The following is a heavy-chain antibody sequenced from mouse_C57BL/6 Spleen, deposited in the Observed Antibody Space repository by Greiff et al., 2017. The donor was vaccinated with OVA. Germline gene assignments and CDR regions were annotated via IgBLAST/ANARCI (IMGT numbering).Heavy chain of an antibody. CDR2: ISDGGSYT. D-gene: IGHD3-2*02. J-gene: IGHJ3*01. CDR3: ARDDRSGPAWFAY. Sequence: EVQVVESGGGLVKPGGSLKLSCAASGFTFSSYAMSWVRQTPEKRLEWVATISDGGSYTYYPDNVKGRFTISIDNAKNNLYLQMSHLKSEDTAMYYCARDDRSGPAWFAYWGQGTLVTVSA. CDR1: GFTFSSYA. V-gene: IGHV5-4*01.